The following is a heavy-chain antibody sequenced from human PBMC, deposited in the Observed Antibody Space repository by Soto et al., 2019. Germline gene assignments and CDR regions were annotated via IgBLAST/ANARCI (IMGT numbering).Heavy chain of an antibody. CDR3: AKYYYGSGSIRAFDI. V-gene: IGHV3-23*01. J-gene: IGHJ3*02. CDR2: ISGSGGST. Sequence: GGSLRLSCAVSGFTFNSYSMNWVRQAPGKGLEWVSAISGSGGSTYYADSVKGRFTISRDNSKNTLYLQMNSLRAEDTAVYYCAKYYYGSGSIRAFDIWGQGTMVTVSS. D-gene: IGHD3-10*01. CDR1: GFTFNSYS.